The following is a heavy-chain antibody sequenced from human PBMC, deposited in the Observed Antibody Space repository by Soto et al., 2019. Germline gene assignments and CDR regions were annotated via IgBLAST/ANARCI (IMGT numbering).Heavy chain of an antibody. CDR3: ARPQHYGDYNYYYGMDV. J-gene: IGHJ6*02. Sequence: PSETLSLTCTVSGGSISSSSYYWGWIRQPPGKGLEWIGSIYYSGSTYYNPSLKSRVTISVDTSKNQFSLKLSSVTAADTAVYYCARPQHYGDYNYYYGMDVWGQGTTVT. CDR1: GGSISSSSYY. CDR2: IYYSGST. V-gene: IGHV4-39*01. D-gene: IGHD4-17*01.